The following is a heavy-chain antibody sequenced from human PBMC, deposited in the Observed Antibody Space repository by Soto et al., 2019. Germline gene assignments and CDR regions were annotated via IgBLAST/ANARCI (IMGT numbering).Heavy chain of an antibody. CDR3: ARWFGDY. D-gene: IGHD3-16*01. J-gene: IGHJ4*02. V-gene: IGHV4-59*12. CDR2: IYYSGSA. CDR1: GCSISSYY. Sequence: PSETLSLTCTVSGCSISSYYWSWIRQPPGKGLEWIGYIYYSGSANYNPSLKSRVTISVDTSKNQFSLKLSSVTAADTAVYYCARWFGDYWGQGTLVTVSS.